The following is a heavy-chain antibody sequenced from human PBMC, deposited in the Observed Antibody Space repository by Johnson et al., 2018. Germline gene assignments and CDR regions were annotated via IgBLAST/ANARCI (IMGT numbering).Heavy chain of an antibody. CDR1: GDSVSSNSAG. CDR2: TYYRSKWSN. Sequence: EQLRQSGPGLVKDSQTIALTCAMSGDSVSSNSAGWNWIRQSPSRGLEWLGRTYYRSKWSNDYAISVKSRITINPDTSKNKFSLQVNSVPHEDNAVYYCARDQTRVLDLWGRGTLVTVSS. V-gene: IGHV6-1*01. D-gene: IGHD1-1*01. J-gene: IGHJ2*01. CDR3: ARDQTRVLDL.